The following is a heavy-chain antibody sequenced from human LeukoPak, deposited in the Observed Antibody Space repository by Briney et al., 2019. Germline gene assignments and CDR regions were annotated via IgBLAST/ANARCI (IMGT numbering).Heavy chain of an antibody. V-gene: IGHV3-48*03. CDR2: ISSSGSTI. J-gene: IGHJ4*02. CDR3: ATQVGDGGYFDY. CDR1: GFTFSSYE. D-gene: IGHD1-26*01. Sequence: GGSLRLSCAASGFTFSSYEMNWVRQAPGKGLEWVSYISSSGSTIYYADSVKGRFTISRDNAKNSLYLQMNSLRAEDTAVYYCATQVGDGGYFDYWDQGTLVTVSS.